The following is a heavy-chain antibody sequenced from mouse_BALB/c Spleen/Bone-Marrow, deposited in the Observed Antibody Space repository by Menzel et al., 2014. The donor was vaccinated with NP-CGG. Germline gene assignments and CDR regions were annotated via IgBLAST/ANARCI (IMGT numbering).Heavy chain of an antibody. CDR3: AREGSTMITTAFAY. J-gene: IGHJ3*01. CDR1: GFSLXSYG. V-gene: IGHV2-9*02. D-gene: IGHD2-4*01. CDR2: IWAGGST. Sequence: QVQLQQSGPGLVAPSQSLSITCTVSGFSLXSYGVHWVRQPPGKGLEWLGVIWAGGSTNYNSALMSGLSISKDNSKSQVFLKMNSLQTDDTAMYYCAREGSTMITTAFAYWGQGTLVTVSA.